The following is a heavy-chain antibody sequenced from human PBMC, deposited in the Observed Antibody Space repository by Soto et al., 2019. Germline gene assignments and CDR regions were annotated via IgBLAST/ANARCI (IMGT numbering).Heavy chain of an antibody. J-gene: IGHJ5*02. CDR2: IIPIFGTA. V-gene: IGHV1-69*12. CDR3: ARERGPVYGGNGGSWFDP. Sequence: QVQLVQSGAEVKKPGSSVKVSCKASGGTFSSYAISWVRQAPGQGLEWMGGIIPIFGTANYAQKFQGRVTMTADESTSTAYMERSSLRSEDTAVYYCARERGPVYGGNGGSWFDPWGQGTLVTVSS. CDR1: GGTFSSYA. D-gene: IGHD4-17*01.